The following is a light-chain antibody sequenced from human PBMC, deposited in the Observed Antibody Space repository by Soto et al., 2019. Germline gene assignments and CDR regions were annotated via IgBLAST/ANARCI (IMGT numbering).Light chain of an antibody. CDR1: SSNIGSNT. CDR2: SNN. V-gene: IGLV1-44*01. CDR3: AAWDDSLNGPV. J-gene: IGLJ1*01. Sequence: QAVVTQPPSASGTPGQRVTISCSGSSSNIGSNTVNWYQQLPGTAPKLLIYSNNQRPSGVPDRFSGSKSGTSASLAISGLQSEDEADYCCAAWDDSLNGPVFGTGTKVTVL.